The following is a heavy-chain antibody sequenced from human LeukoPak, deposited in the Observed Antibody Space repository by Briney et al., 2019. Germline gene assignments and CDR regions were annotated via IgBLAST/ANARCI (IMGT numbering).Heavy chain of an antibody. CDR2: IKSKTDGGTT. Sequence: GGSLRLSCAASGFTFSRYSLNWVRQAPGKGLEWVGRIKSKTDGGTTDYAAPVKGRFTISRDDSKNTLYLQMNSLKTEDTAVYYCTTDLEPIFDGMDVWGQGTTVTVSS. D-gene: IGHD3-3*01. CDR1: GFTFSRYS. CDR3: TTDLEPIFDGMDV. V-gene: IGHV3-15*07. J-gene: IGHJ6*02.